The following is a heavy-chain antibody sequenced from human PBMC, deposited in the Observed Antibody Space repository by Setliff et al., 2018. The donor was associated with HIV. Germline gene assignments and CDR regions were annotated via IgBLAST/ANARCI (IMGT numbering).Heavy chain of an antibody. CDR3: AKPQRDASYFDY. CDR1: GFTFSSYA. CDR2: ISGTGGST. J-gene: IGHJ4*02. V-gene: IGHV3-23*01. D-gene: IGHD1-1*01. Sequence: PGGSLRLSCAASGFTFSSYAMSWVRQAPGKGLEWVSAISGTGGSTYYGDSVKGRFTISRDNSKNTVHLQMNSLRAEDTAIYYCAKPQRDASYFDYWGQGTLVTVSS.